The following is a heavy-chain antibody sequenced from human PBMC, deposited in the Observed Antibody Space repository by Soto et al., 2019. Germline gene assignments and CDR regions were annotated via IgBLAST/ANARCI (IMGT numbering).Heavy chain of an antibody. Sequence: QAQLVQSGAEVKKPGSSVRVSCKASGGTFSSFTISWLRQAPGQGLEWMGRIIPILDLPNYAHNFQDRVTITADKSTNIAYMELSRLKSDDTAVYYCASQRVGTAWDYFDSWGQGTLVTVSS. V-gene: IGHV1-69*02. CDR3: ASQRVGTAWDYFDS. J-gene: IGHJ4*02. D-gene: IGHD7-27*01. CDR1: GGTFSSFT. CDR2: IIPILDLP.